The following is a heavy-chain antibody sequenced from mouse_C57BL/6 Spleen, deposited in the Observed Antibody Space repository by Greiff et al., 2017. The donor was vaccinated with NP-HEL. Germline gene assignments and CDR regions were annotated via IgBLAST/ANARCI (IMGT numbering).Heavy chain of an antibody. Sequence: QVQLQQSGPELVKPGASVKISCKASGYSFTSYYIHWVKQRPGQGLEWIGWIYPGSGNTKYNEKFKGKATLTADTSSSTAYMQLSSLTSEDSAVYYCARERDLLSRYFDVWGTGTTVTVSS. CDR1: GYSFTSYY. D-gene: IGHD1-1*02. V-gene: IGHV1-66*01. CDR3: ARERDLLSRYFDV. CDR2: IYPGSGNT. J-gene: IGHJ1*03.